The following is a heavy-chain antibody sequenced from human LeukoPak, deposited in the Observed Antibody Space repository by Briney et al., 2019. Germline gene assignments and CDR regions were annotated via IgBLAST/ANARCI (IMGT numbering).Heavy chain of an antibody. D-gene: IGHD3-10*01. CDR1: GGSFSGYY. Sequence: PSETLSLTCAVYGGSFSGYYWSWIRQPPGKGLEWIGEINHSGSTNYNPPLKSRVTISVDTSKNQFSLKLSSVTAADTAVYYCARVPRITMVRGVIPYNWFDPWGQGTLVTVSS. CDR2: INHSGST. J-gene: IGHJ5*02. CDR3: ARVPRITMVRGVIPYNWFDP. V-gene: IGHV4-34*01.